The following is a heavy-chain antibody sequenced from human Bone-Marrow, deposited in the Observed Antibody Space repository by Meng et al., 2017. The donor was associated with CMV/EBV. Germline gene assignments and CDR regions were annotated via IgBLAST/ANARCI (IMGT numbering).Heavy chain of an antibody. CDR3: ARRSKGVGASFDY. J-gene: IGHJ4*02. CDR1: GFSFTNAA. D-gene: IGHD1-26*01. Sequence: SVKVSCKASGFSFTNAAVQWVRQARGEPLEWIGWIVVGSGYTSYAQKFQGRVTMTRDTSTSTVYMELSSLRSEDTAVYYCARRSKGVGASFDYWGQGTLVTVSS. V-gene: IGHV1-58*01. CDR2: IVVGSGYT.